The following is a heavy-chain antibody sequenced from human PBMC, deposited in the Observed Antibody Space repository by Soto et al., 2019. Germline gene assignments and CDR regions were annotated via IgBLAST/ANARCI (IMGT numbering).Heavy chain of an antibody. J-gene: IGHJ4*02. CDR1: GGSISSSSYY. D-gene: IGHD2-2*01. V-gene: IGHV4-39*01. CDR2: IYYSGST. Sequence: QLQLQESGPGLVKPSETLSLTCTVSGGSISSSSYYWGWIRQPPGKGLEWIGSIYYSGSTYYNPSLKSRVTISVDTSKNQFSLKLSSVTAADTAVYYCARLRDIVVVPAAYFDYWGQGTLVTVSS. CDR3: ARLRDIVVVPAAYFDY.